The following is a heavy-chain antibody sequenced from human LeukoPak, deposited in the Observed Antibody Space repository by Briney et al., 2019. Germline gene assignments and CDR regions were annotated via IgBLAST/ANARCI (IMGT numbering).Heavy chain of an antibody. CDR1: GFTFSSYA. CDR3: AKRLILDPGPSGKASGGYYFPVDY. D-gene: IGHD3-22*01. CDR2: ISGSGGST. Sequence: TGGSLRLSCAASGFTFSSYAMSWVRQAPGKGLEWVSAISGSGGSTYYADSVKGRFTVSRDNSKNTLYLQMSSLRAEDTAVYYCAKRLILDPGPSGKASGGYYFPVDYWGQGTLVTVSS. V-gene: IGHV3-23*01. J-gene: IGHJ4*02.